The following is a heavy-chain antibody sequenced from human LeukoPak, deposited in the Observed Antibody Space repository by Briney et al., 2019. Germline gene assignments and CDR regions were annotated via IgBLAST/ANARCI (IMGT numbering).Heavy chain of an antibody. V-gene: IGHV4-61*08. CDR1: GGSISSGGYY. CDR2: IYYSGST. CDR3: ARELVTRSDAFDI. J-gene: IGHJ3*02. D-gene: IGHD3-9*01. Sequence: SETLSLTCTVSGGSISSGGYYWSWIRQPPGKGLEWIGYIYYSGSTNYNPSLKSRVTISVDTSKNQFSLKLSSVTAADTAVYYCARELVTRSDAFDIWGQGTMVTVSS.